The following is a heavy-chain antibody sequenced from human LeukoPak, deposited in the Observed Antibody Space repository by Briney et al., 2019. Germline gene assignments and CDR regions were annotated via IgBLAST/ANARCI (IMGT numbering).Heavy chain of an antibody. D-gene: IGHD3-3*02. CDR1: GYTFTSYG. CDR2: ISAYNGNT. Sequence: ASVKVSCKASGYTFTSYGISWVQQAPGQGLEWMGWISAYNGNTNYAQKLQGRVTMTTDTSTSTAYMELRSLRSDDTAVYYCARDDVLPLSPGPHGTDVWCPGTTVTVSS. J-gene: IGHJ6*02. CDR3: ARDDVLPLSPGPHGTDV. V-gene: IGHV1-18*01.